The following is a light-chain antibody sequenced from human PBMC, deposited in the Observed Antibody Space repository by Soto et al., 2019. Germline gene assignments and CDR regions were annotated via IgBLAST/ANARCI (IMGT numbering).Light chain of an antibody. J-gene: IGKJ1*01. Sequence: DIQMTQSPSTLSASVGDRVTITCRASQSISSWLAWYQQKPGKAPKLMIYDASTLQSGVPSRYSGSGSGTEFTLTISNLQPEDFATYYCQQYESYSPWTLGQGTKVDI. CDR1: QSISSW. CDR2: DAS. CDR3: QQYESYSPWT. V-gene: IGKV1-5*01.